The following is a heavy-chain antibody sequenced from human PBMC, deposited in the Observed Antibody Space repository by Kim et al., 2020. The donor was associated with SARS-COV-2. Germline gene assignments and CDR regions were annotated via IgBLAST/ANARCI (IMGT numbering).Heavy chain of an antibody. J-gene: IGHJ6*02. CDR3: ARGGYCSSTSCYFYYYTLDV. Sequence: GGSLRLSCAASGFDFGTHSMNWVRQAPGKGLEWVSSIGGASNYIYYADSVKGRFTISRDNAKNSLYLQMNSLRAEDTAVYYCARGGYCSSTSCYFYYYTLDVWGPGAAVTVSS. CDR2: IGGASNYI. D-gene: IGHD2-2*01. V-gene: IGHV3-21*01. CDR1: GFDFGTHS.